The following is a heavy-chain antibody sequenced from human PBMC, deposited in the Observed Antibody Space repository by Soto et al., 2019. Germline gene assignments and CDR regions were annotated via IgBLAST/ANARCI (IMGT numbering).Heavy chain of an antibody. CDR1: GFTFRAYS. CDR2: ITSSSTYI. CDR3: ARDLLEGYGHARQPDY. J-gene: IGHJ4*02. V-gene: IGHV3-21*06. Sequence: GGSLRLSCVGSGFTFRAYSMSWVRQAPGQGLEWVSSITSSSTYIYYTRSVEGRFTISRDDAKNSLHLQMNSLRAEDTAVYYCARDLLEGYGHARQPDYWGQGTLVTVSS. D-gene: IGHD5-18*01.